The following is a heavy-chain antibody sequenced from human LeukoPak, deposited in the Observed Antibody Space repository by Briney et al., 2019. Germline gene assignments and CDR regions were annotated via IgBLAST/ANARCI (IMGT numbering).Heavy chain of an antibody. CDR1: GGSFSGYY. V-gene: IGHV4-34*01. CDR2: INHSGST. CDR3: ARGTFSPGYCTNGVCYGGATSAFDI. Sequence: SETLSLTCAVYGGSFSGYYWSWIRQPPGKGLEWIGEINHSGSTNYNPSLKSRVTISVDTSKNQFSLKLSSVTAADTAVYYCARGTFSPGYCTNGVCYGGATSAFDIWGQGTMVTVSS. D-gene: IGHD2-8*01. J-gene: IGHJ3*02.